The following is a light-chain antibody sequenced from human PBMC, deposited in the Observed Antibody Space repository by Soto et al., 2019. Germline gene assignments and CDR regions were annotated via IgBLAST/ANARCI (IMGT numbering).Light chain of an antibody. J-gene: IGKJ4*01. V-gene: IGKV1-8*01. Sequence: AKRMTQSPSSLSASTGDRVTITCRASEGISSNLAWYQQKQGKAPKLLIYAASIVQSGVPSRFSGSGSGTDFTLTISCLQSEDFATYCCQQYYSYPLTFGGGTNVEIK. CDR1: EGISSN. CDR3: QQYYSYPLT. CDR2: AAS.